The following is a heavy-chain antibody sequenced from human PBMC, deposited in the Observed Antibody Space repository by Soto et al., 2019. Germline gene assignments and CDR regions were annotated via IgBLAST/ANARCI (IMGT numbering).Heavy chain of an antibody. Sequence: QVQLVQSGAEVKKPGSSVQVSCKASGGTFRKYTITWVRQAPGQGLEWMVRMGPTLDTPEYSQKLQGRVTITADKFTNTAYLDLTNLISEDTAMYYCARESQFRQVDDGLREWWEHGMDVWGQGTMVTVSS. J-gene: IGHJ6*02. CDR1: GGTFRKYT. V-gene: IGHV1-69*08. CDR3: ARESQFRQVDDGLREWWEHGMDV. D-gene: IGHD2-15*01. CDR2: MGPTLDTP.